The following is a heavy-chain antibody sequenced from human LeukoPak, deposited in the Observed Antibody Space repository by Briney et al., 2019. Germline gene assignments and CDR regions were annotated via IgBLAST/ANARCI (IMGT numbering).Heavy chain of an antibody. D-gene: IGHD3-22*01. J-gene: IGHJ4*02. V-gene: IGHV5-51*01. Sequence: SDTRYSPSFQGQVTISADKSISTAYLQWSSLKASDTAMYYCARGNSRVYYDSSGYYYENWGQGTLVTVSS. CDR2: SDT. CDR3: ARGNSRVYYDSSGYYYEN.